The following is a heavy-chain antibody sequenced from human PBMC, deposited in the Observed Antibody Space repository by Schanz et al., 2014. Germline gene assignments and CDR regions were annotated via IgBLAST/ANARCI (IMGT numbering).Heavy chain of an antibody. CDR3: ARKTIATARAYDI. CDR2: INVYNGDT. V-gene: IGHV1-18*04. Sequence: QVQLVQSGREVKKPGASVKVSCKASGYTFPSYGISWVRQAPGQGLEWMGWINVYNGDTKLAKTFQDRVTLTTDTSTSKAYMELRRMRSGDKAVYFCARKTIATARAYDIWGQGTMVTVSS. D-gene: IGHD6-13*01. CDR1: GYTFPSYG. J-gene: IGHJ3*02.